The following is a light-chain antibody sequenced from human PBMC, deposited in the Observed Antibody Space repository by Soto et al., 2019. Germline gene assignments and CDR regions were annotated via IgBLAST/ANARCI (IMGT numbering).Light chain of an antibody. CDR3: QQYNEWPPWT. V-gene: IGKV3-15*01. CDR1: QSVSSN. Sequence: EIVMTQSPATLSVSPGERATLSCRASQSVSSNLAWNQQKPGQAPRLLIYGASTRATGIPARFSGSGSGTEFTLTISSLQSEDFAVYYCQQYNEWPPWTFGQGTKVEMK. CDR2: GAS. J-gene: IGKJ1*01.